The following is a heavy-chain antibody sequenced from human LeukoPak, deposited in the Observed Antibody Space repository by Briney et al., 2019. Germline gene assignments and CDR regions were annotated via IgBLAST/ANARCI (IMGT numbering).Heavy chain of an antibody. V-gene: IGHV1-69*01. CDR1: GGTFSSYA. CDR3: ARGWPYGGLDY. D-gene: IGHD4-17*01. CDR2: IIPIFGTA. Sequence: KISCKGSGGTFSSYAISWVRQAPGQGLEWMGGIIPIFGTANYAQKFQGRVTITADESTSTAYMELSSLRSEDTAVYYCARGWPYGGLDYWGQGTLVTVSS. J-gene: IGHJ4*02.